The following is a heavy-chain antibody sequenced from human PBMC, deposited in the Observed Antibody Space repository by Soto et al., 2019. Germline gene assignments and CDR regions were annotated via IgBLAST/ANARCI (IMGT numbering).Heavy chain of an antibody. CDR3: ARDYYGMDV. CDR1: GGSITSGGYS. J-gene: IGHJ6*02. Sequence: SDTLSLTCTVSGGSITSGGYSWTWIRQSPGKGLEWIGYTYQSGSAYYNPSLKSRVTISVDRSKNQFSLNLTSVTAADTAVYYCARDYYGMDVWGQGTTVTVSS. V-gene: IGHV4-30-2*06. CDR2: TYQSGSA.